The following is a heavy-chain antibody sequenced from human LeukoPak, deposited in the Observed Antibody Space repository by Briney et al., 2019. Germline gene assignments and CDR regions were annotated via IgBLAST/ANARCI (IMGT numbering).Heavy chain of an antibody. CDR1: GFTFSSYW. V-gene: IGHV3-7*03. Sequence: PGTSLRLSCAASGFTFSSYWMSWVRQAPGKGLEWVANIKQDGSEKYYVDSVKGRFTISRDNAKNSLYLQMNSLRAEDTALYHCARVGHRGGSLNYYYGMDVWGQGTTVTVSS. J-gene: IGHJ6*02. CDR3: ARVGHRGGSLNYYYGMDV. CDR2: IKQDGSEK. D-gene: IGHD1-26*01.